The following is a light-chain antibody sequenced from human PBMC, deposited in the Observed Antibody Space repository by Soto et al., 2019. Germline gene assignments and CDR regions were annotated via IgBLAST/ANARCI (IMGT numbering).Light chain of an antibody. CDR2: DAS. V-gene: IGKV1-5*01. CDR1: QSVSYW. J-gene: IGKJ3*01. CDR3: QQYGFS. Sequence: DIQMTQSPSTLSASVGDRVTITCRASQSVSYWLARYQQKPGMAPKLLIHDASSLESGVPSRFRGSGSGKEFTLTISSLQPDDFATYYCQQYGFSFGPGTKVEI.